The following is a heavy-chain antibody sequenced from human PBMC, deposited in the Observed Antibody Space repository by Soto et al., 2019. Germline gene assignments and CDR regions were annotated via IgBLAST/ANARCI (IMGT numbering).Heavy chain of an antibody. V-gene: IGHV4-39*01. CDR3: ARHQDRYYYDSSGYYPQLFDY. D-gene: IGHD3-22*01. CDR1: GGSISSSSYY. CDR2: IYYSGST. J-gene: IGHJ4*02. Sequence: TSETLSLTCTVSGGSISSSSYYWGWIRQPPGKGLEWIGSIYYSGSTYYNPSLKSRVTISVDTSKNQFSLKLSSVTAADTAVYYCARHQDRYYYDSSGYYPQLFDYWGQGTLVTVSS.